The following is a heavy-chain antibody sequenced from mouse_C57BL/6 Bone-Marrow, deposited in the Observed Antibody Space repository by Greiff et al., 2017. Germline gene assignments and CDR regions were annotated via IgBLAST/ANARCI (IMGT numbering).Heavy chain of an antibody. D-gene: IGHD2-5*01. J-gene: IGHJ2*01. CDR1: GFTFSDAW. CDR2: IRNKANNHAT. V-gene: IGHV6-6*01. CDR3: RSNYDY. Sequence: EVHLVESGGGLVQPGGSMKLSCAASGFTFSDAWMDWVRQSPEKGLEWAAEIRNKANNHATYYAESVKGRFTISRDDSKSSVYLQMNSLRAEDTGIYYCRSNYDYWGQGTTLTVSS.